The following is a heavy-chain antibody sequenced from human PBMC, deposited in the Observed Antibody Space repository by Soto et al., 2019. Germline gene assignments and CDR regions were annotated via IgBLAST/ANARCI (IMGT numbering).Heavy chain of an antibody. V-gene: IGHV4-34*01. CDR1: GGSFSGYY. CDR3: ARATRSDYDSHYYYYYGMDV. D-gene: IGHD5-12*01. CDR2: INHSGST. Sequence: PSETLSLTCAVYGGSFSGYYWSWIRQPPGKGLEWIGEINHSGSTNYNPSLKSRVTISVDTSKNQFSLKLSSVTAADTAVYYCARATRSDYDSHYYYYYGMDVWGQGTTVTVSS. J-gene: IGHJ6*02.